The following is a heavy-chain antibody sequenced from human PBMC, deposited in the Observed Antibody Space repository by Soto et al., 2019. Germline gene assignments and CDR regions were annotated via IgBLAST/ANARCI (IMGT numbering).Heavy chain of an antibody. CDR1: GGSIDSSSHY. D-gene: IGHD2-2*01. Sequence: SENLSLTCTVSGGSIDSSSHYWGWIRQSPGKGLEWIGSIYYRGATYHNPSLKSRVTISVDTPNNQFSLRLSLVTAADSAVYYCAGVAATFSTVWMDVWGQAPRSPSL. J-gene: IGHJ6*02. CDR2: IYYRGAT. V-gene: IGHV4-39*01. CDR3: AGVAATFSTVWMDV.